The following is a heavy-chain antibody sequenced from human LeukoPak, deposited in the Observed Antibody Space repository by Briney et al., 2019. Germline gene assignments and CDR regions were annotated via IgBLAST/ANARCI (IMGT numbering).Heavy chain of an antibody. CDR1: GGSISSSNYY. Sequence: SETLSLTCTVSGGSISSSNYYWGWIRQPPGKGLEWIGSIYYSGNTYYNPSLKSRVTISVDTSKNQFSLKLSFLTAADTAVYYCARRPNYDFWSGYFNYWGQGTLVTVSS. CDR2: IYYSGNT. CDR3: ARRPNYDFWSGYFNY. J-gene: IGHJ4*02. D-gene: IGHD3-3*01. V-gene: IGHV4-39*01.